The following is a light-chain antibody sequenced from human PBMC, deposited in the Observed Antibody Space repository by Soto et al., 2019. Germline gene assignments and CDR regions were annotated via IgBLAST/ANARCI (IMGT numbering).Light chain of an antibody. CDR2: GAS. V-gene: IGKV3D-20*02. J-gene: IGKJ1*01. CDR1: QSVSSSY. Sequence: EIVLTQSPGTLSLSPGERATLSCRASQSVSSSYLAWYQQKPGQAPRLLIYGASTRATGIPARFSGSGSGTDFTLTISRLEPEDFAVYYCLHRNNWAWTFGQGTKVDIK. CDR3: LHRNNWAWT.